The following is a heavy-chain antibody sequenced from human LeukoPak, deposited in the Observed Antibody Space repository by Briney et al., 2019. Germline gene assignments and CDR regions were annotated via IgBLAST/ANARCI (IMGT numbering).Heavy chain of an antibody. V-gene: IGHV4-34*01. J-gene: IGHJ6*03. CDR1: GGSFSGYY. Sequence: SETLSLTCAVYGGSFSGYYWSWIRQPPGKGLEWIGEINHSGSTNYSPSLKSRVTISVDTSKNQFSLKLSSVTAADTAVYYCARVPPGGYYYYYYMDVWGKGTTLTVSS. D-gene: IGHD3-16*01. CDR2: INHSGST. CDR3: ARVPPGGYYYYYYMDV.